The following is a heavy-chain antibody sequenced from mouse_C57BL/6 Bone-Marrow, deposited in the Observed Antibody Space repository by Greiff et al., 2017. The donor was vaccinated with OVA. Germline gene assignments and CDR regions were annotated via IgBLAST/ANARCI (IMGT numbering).Heavy chain of an antibody. D-gene: IGHD6-1*01. CDR1: GFNIKNTY. V-gene: IGHV14-3*01. CDR3: ARPPLLNYYAMDY. Sequence: EVKLQQSVAELVRPGASVKLSCTASGFNIKNTYMHWVKQRPEQGLAWIGRLDPATGNTKYAPKFQGKATITADTSSNTAYLQLSSLTSEDTAIYYCARPPLLNYYAMDYWGQGTSVTVSS. CDR2: LDPATGNT. J-gene: IGHJ4*01.